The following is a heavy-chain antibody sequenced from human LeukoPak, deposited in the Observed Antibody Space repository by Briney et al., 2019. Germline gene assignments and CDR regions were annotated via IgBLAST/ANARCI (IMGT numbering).Heavy chain of an antibody. D-gene: IGHD6-6*01. V-gene: IGHV3-23*01. J-gene: IGHJ6*02. Sequence: GASLRLSCAASGFTFSSYAMSWVRQAPGKGLEWVSAISGSGGSTYYADSVKGRFTISRDNSKNTLYLQMNSLRAEDTAVYYCARERIAARPGDYYYGMDVGGQGSTATVS. CDR2: ISGSGGST. CDR1: GFTFSSYA. CDR3: ARERIAARPGDYYYGMDV.